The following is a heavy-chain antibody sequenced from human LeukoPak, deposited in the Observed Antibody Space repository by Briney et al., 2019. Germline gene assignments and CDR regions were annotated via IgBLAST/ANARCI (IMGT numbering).Heavy chain of an antibody. D-gene: IGHD2-2*01. CDR1: GGSFSGYY. V-gene: IGHV4-34*01. CDR3: ARWYCSSTSCYLFDY. CDR2: INHSGST. J-gene: IGHJ4*02. Sequence: SETLSLTCAVYGGSFSGYYWSWIRQPPGKGLVWIGEINHSGSTNYNPSLKSRVTISVDTSKNQFSLKLSSVTAADTAVYYCARWYCSSTSCYLFDYWGQGTLVTVSS.